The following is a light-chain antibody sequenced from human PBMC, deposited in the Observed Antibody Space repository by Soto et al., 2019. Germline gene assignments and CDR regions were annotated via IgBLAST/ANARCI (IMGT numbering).Light chain of an antibody. Sequence: QSVLTQPASVSGSPGQSITISCTGTSSDVGGYDYVSWYQHYPGKAPKLMIHDVSNRPSGVSNRFSGSKSGDTASLTISGLQAEDEADYYCSSYTSSGHFVFGTGTKVTVL. V-gene: IGLV2-14*01. CDR2: DVS. CDR3: SSYTSSGHFV. CDR1: SSDVGGYDY. J-gene: IGLJ1*01.